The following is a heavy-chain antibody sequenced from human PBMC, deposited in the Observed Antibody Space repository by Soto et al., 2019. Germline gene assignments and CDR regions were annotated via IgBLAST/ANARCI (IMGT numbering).Heavy chain of an antibody. Sequence: QVQLVESGGGVVQPGRSLRLSCVASGFTFSSYGMHWVRRAPGKGLEWVSVIWHDGSKVYYLDAVKGRFTISRDNSKNTMYLQMASQRAEDTAVYYCARDLDIYRPEHLYRSREHFDCWGQGTLVTVSS. D-gene: IGHD3-16*02. CDR3: ARDLDIYRPEHLYRSREHFDC. CDR2: IWHDGSKV. CDR1: GFTFSSYG. J-gene: IGHJ4*02. V-gene: IGHV3-33*01.